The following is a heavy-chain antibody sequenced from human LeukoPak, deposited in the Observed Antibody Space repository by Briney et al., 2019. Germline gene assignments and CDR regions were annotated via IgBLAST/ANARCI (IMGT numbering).Heavy chain of an antibody. CDR2: IKSKTGGGTT. CDR1: GFTFSNVW. D-gene: IGHD6-6*01. Sequence: GGSLRLSCAASGFTFSNVWMSWVRQAPGKGLEWVGRIKSKTGGGTTDYAAPVKGKFTISRDDSKNTLYLQMNSLRAEDTAVYYCAKDLGSSSYYYMDVWGKGTTVTVSS. V-gene: IGHV3-15*01. J-gene: IGHJ6*03. CDR3: AKDLGSSSYYYMDV.